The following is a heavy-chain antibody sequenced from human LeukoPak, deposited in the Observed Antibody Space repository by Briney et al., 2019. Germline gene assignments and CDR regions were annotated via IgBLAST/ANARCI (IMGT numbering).Heavy chain of an antibody. V-gene: IGHV1-69*05. Sequence: SVKVSCKASRGTLSSYAISWVRQAPGQGLEWMGGIIPIFGTANYAQKFQGRVTITTDESTSTAYMELSSLRSEDTAVYYCARAGGWNYVTEYYYMDVWGKGTTVTVSS. CDR3: ARAGGWNYVTEYYYMDV. CDR2: IIPIFGTA. D-gene: IGHD1-7*01. CDR1: RGTLSSYA. J-gene: IGHJ6*03.